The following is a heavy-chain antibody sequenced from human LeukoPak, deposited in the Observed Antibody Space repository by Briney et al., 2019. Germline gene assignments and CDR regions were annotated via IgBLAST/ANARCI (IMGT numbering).Heavy chain of an antibody. CDR1: GGTFSSYA. CDR2: IIPIFGTA. CDR3: ARQAYSGSYSALDFDS. J-gene: IGHJ3*02. D-gene: IGHD1-26*01. Sequence: SVKVSCKASGGTFSSYAISWVRQAPGQGLEWMGGIIPIFGTANYAQKFQGRVTITADESTSTAYMELSSLRSEDTAVYCCARQAYSGSYSALDFDSWGQGTMVPVSS. V-gene: IGHV1-69*01.